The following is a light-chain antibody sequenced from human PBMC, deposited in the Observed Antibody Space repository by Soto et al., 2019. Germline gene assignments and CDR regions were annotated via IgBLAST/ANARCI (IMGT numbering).Light chain of an antibody. J-gene: IGKJ5*01. CDR1: QSVSNNY. CDR3: QHRSDWPIT. Sequence: EIVLTQSPGTLSLSPGERATLSCRTSQSVSNNYLAWYQQKPGQAPRLLIYGASSRATGIPARFSGSGSETDFTLIIGRLEPEDFAVYYCQHRSDWPITFGQGTRLEIK. V-gene: IGKV3D-20*02. CDR2: GAS.